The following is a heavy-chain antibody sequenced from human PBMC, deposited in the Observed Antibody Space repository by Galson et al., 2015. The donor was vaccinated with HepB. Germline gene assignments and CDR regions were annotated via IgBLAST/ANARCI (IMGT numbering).Heavy chain of an antibody. V-gene: IGHV1-18*04. CDR2: VSGYTGNA. CDR1: GYTFDSYG. D-gene: IGHD1-26*01. Sequence: SVKVSCKASGYTFDSYGIIWVRQAPGQGLEWMGWVSGYTGNANYAESLQGRVTMTADTSTSTVYMELSSLKSDDTAVYYWARRGGGMHYDAFDFWGQGTMVTVSS. CDR3: ARRGGGMHYDAFDF. J-gene: IGHJ3*01.